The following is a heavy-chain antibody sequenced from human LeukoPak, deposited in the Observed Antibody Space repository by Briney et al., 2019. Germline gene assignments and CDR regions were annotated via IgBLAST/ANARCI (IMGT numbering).Heavy chain of an antibody. Sequence: SETLSLTCAVSGYSISSGYYWGWIRQPPGKGLEWIGSIYHSGTTYYDPSLKSRVTISVDLSKNQFSLKLSSATAAATAVYYCARDTYCSSTSCRGGDYWGQGTLVTVSS. CDR3: ARDTYCSSTSCRGGDY. V-gene: IGHV4-38-2*02. CDR2: IYHSGTT. CDR1: GYSISSGYY. J-gene: IGHJ4*02. D-gene: IGHD2-2*01.